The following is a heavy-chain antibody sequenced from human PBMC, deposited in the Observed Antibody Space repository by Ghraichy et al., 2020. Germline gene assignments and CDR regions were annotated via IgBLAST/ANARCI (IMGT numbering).Heavy chain of an antibody. CDR1: GFTFDNFA. CDR2: FSGSEGTS. J-gene: IGHJ4*02. CDR3: AKGVGAFHFAYLDD. V-gene: IGHV3-23*01. D-gene: IGHD1-26*01. Sequence: GGSLRLSCTTSGFTFDNFAMHWVRQAPGKGLEWVSSFSGSEGTSKYADSVKGRFTISGDNSQSTLYLQMNTLRAEDSALYYCAKGVGAFHFAYLDDWGQGTLVTVSS.